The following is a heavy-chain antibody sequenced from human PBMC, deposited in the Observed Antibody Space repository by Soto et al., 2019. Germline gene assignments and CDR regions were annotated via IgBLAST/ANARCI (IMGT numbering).Heavy chain of an antibody. CDR1: GFTFSSYA. Sequence: EVQLLESGGGLVQPGGSLRLSCAASGFTFSSYAMSWVRQAPGKGLEWVSAISGSGGSTYYADSVKGRFTISRDNSKNPLYLQMNSLRAEDTAVYYCAKCSGARDGYNSGYFDYWGQGTLVTVSS. D-gene: IGHD5-12*01. V-gene: IGHV3-23*01. CDR3: AKCSGARDGYNSGYFDY. J-gene: IGHJ4*02. CDR2: ISGSGGST.